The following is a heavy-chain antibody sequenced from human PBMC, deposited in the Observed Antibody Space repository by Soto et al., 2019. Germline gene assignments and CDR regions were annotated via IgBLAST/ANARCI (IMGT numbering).Heavy chain of an antibody. D-gene: IGHD2-2*01. CDR3: ARADVVVPAAISHYGMDV. Sequence: SETLSLTCTVSGGSISSGGYYCSWIRQHPGKGLEWIGYIYYSGSTYYNPSLKSRVTISVDTSKNQFSLKLSSVTAADTAVYYCARADVVVPAAISHYGMDVWGQGTTVTVSS. V-gene: IGHV4-31*03. J-gene: IGHJ6*02. CDR2: IYYSGST. CDR1: GGSISSGGYY.